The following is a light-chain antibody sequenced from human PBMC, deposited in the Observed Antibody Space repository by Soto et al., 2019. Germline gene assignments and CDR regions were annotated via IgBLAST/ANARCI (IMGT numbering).Light chain of an antibody. CDR1: QSVSSSF. CDR3: QQYGSSPPFT. Sequence: EIVLTQSPGTLSLSPGERATLSCRASQSVSSSFLAWYQQKPGQAPRLLMYGASSRATGIPDRFSGSGSETEFPLTISRLEPEDFAVYYCQQYGSSPPFTFGPGTKVDIK. J-gene: IGKJ3*01. CDR2: GAS. V-gene: IGKV3-20*01.